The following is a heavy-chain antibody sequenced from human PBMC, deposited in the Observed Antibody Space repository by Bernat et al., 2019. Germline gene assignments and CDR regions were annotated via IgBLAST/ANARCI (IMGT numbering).Heavy chain of an antibody. CDR3: ARLRRGVVPAAIKPGYYYMDV. V-gene: IGHV4-39*01. D-gene: IGHD2-2*01. CDR2: IYYSGST. CDR1: GGSISSSSYY. J-gene: IGHJ6*03. Sequence: QLQLQESGPGLVKPSETLSLTCTVSGGSISSSSYYWGWIHQPPGKGLEWIGSIYYSGSTYYNPSLKSRVTISVDTSKNQFSLKLSSVTAADTAVYYCARLRRGVVPAAIKPGYYYMDVWGKGTTVTVSS.